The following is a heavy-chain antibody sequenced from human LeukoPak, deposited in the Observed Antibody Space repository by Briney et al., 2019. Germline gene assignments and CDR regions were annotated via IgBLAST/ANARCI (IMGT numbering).Heavy chain of an antibody. D-gene: IGHD6-19*01. CDR1: GFTFSSYW. CDR3: GGAVADIDY. CDR2: IKQDGSEK. J-gene: IGHJ4*02. Sequence: GGSLRLSCAASGFTFSSYWMSWVRQAPGKGLEWVANIKQDGSEKYYVDSVKGRFTISRDNAKSSLYLQMNSLRAEDTAVYYCGGAVADIDYWGQGTLVTVSS. V-gene: IGHV3-7*03.